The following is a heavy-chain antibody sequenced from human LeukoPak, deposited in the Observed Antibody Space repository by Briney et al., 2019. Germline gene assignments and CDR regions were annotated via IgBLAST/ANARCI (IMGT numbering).Heavy chain of an antibody. Sequence: TSETLSLTCTVSGGPITRYYWSWIRQPPGKGLEWIGYIYYSGSTNYNPSLKSRVTISVDTSKNQFSLKLSSVTAADTAVYYCARAFCSSTSCFKYWFDPWGQGTLVPVSS. J-gene: IGHJ5*02. D-gene: IGHD2-2*01. CDR2: IYYSGST. V-gene: IGHV4-59*01. CDR1: GGPITRYY. CDR3: ARAFCSSTSCFKYWFDP.